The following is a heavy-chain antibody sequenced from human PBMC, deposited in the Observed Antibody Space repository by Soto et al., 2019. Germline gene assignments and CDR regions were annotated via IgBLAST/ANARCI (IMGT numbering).Heavy chain of an antibody. D-gene: IGHD5-18*01. V-gene: IGHV4-59*08. J-gene: IGHJ4*02. CDR1: GGSISSYY. CDR2: IYYSGST. CDR3: ARQGGIQLWTTGYFDY. Sequence: SETLSLTCTVSGGSISSYYWSWIRQPPGKGLEWIGYIYYSGSTNYNPSLKSRVTISVDTSKNQLSLKLSSVTAADTAVYYCARQGGIQLWTTGYFDYWGQGTLVTVSS.